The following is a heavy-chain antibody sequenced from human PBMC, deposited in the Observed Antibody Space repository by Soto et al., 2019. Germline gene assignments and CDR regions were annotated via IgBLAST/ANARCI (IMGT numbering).Heavy chain of an antibody. CDR3: AKDDCSCGSGYY. CDR2: ISYDGSNK. V-gene: IGHV3-30*18. J-gene: IGHJ4*02. D-gene: IGHD2-15*01. CDR1: GFTFSSYG. Sequence: QVQLVESGGGVVQPGRSLRLSCAASGFTFSSYGMHWVRQAPGKGLEWVAVISYDGSNKYYADSVKGRFTISRDNSKNTLYLQMNSLRAEDTAVYYCAKDDCSCGSGYYWGQGTLVTVSS.